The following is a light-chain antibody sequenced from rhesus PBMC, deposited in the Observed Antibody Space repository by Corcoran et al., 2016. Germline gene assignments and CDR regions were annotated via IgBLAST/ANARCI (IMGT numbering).Light chain of an antibody. CDR2: KAS. CDR1: QGISSW. Sequence: DIQMTQSPSSLSASVGDKVTITCRASQGISSWLAWYQQKAGKDPKLLIYKASSLQSGVPSRFSGSRTGTDFTLTISSLQPEDFATYYCLQYSSSPYSFGQGTKVEIK. V-gene: IGKV1-22*01. CDR3: LQYSSSPYS. J-gene: IGKJ2*01.